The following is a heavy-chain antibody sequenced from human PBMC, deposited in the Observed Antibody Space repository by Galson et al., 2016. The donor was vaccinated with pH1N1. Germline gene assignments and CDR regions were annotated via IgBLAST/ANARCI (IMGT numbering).Heavy chain of an antibody. V-gene: IGHV3-23*01. J-gene: IGHJ4*02. CDR2: ISASGANT. Sequence: SLRLSCAASGFTFNIFAMSWVRQAPGKGPEWVSSISASGANTNYADPVKGRFTISRDNSKNTLYLQTNSLRAEDTAIYYCAKLGNGFYEFDHWGQGALVTVSS. CDR3: AKLGNGFYEFDH. CDR1: GFTFNIFA. D-gene: IGHD3-3*01.